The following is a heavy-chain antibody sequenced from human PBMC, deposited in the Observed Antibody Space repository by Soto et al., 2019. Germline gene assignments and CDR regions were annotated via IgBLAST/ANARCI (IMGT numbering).Heavy chain of an antibody. CDR1: GGSFSGYY. D-gene: IGHD1-1*01. Sequence: SETLSLTCAVYGGSFSGYYWSWIRQPPGKGLEWIGEINHSGSTNYNPSLKSRVTISVDTSKNQFSLKLSSVTAADTAVYYCARVVKRKYYYYYGMDVWGQGTTVTV. J-gene: IGHJ6*02. V-gene: IGHV4-34*01. CDR3: ARVVKRKYYYYYGMDV. CDR2: INHSGST.